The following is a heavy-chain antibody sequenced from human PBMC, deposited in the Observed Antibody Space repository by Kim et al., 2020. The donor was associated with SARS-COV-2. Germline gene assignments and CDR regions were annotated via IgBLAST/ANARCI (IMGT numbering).Heavy chain of an antibody. V-gene: IGHV3-73*01. J-gene: IGHJ6*02. D-gene: IGHD3-3*02. CDR3: KHFWDGIDV. Sequence: GGSLRLSCAASGFTFSGSAVHWVRQASGKGLEWVGHIRSKANSYATGYAASVKGRFTISRDDSKNTANLQMNSLETEDTAVYYCKHFWDGIDVWGHGTTVTVSS. CDR1: GFTFSGSA. CDR2: IRSKANSYAT.